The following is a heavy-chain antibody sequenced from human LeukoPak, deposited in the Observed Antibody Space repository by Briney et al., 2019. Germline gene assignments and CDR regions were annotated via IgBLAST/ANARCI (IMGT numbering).Heavy chain of an antibody. CDR3: ARERGYSGSGSRYFDL. D-gene: IGHD3-10*01. CDR1: GGSIFSYY. CDR2: VYSSGAT. V-gene: IGHV4-59*01. Sequence: SETLSLTCTISGGSIFSYYWSWIRQPPGKELEWIGYVYSSGATYYNPSLESRFTISVDTSRKQFSLRLNSVTAADTAVYYCARERGYSGSGSRYFDLWGRGTLVTVSS. J-gene: IGHJ2*01.